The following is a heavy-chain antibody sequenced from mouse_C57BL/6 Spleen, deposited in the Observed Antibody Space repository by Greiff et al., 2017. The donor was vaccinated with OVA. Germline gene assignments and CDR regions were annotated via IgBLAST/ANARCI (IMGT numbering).Heavy chain of an antibody. V-gene: IGHV1-22*01. CDR3: ARASLGRRDFDV. D-gene: IGHD4-1*01. CDR1: GYTFTDYY. Sequence: VQLKQSGPELVKPGASVKMSCKASGYTFTDYYMHWVKQSHGKSLEWIGYINPNNGGTSYNQKFKGKATLTVNKSSSTACMELRSLTSEDSAVYCCARASLGRRDFDVWGTGATVTVSS. J-gene: IGHJ1*03. CDR2: INPNNGGT.